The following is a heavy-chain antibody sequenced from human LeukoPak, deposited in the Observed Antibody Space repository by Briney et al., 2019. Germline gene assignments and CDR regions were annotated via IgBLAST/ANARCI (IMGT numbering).Heavy chain of an antibody. CDR3: VRDSPVRYFDWCIDY. J-gene: IGHJ4*02. D-gene: IGHD3-9*01. V-gene: IGHV4-61*02. CDR1: GGSISSYSYY. CDR2: IYTDGST. Sequence: PSETLSLTCTVSGGSISSYSYYWRWIRQPAGKGLEWIGRIYTDGSTNYNPSLKSRVTISLDTSKNQFSLKLSSVTAADTAIYYCVRDSPVRYFDWCIDYWGQGTLVTVSS.